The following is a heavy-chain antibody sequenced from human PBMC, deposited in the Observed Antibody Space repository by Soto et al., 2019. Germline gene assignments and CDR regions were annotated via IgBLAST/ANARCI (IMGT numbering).Heavy chain of an antibody. D-gene: IGHD3-3*01. V-gene: IGHV1-8*01. CDR1: GYTFSTYD. J-gene: IGHJ4*02. CDR3: ARGLIPRRSLYDVWSGYYPPLDY. Sequence: ASVKVSCKASGYTFSTYDINWVRQATGQGLEWMGWMNPNTGNTGYAQKFQGRVTMTRNTSISTAYMELNSLRSEDTAVYYCARGLIPRRSLYDVWSGYYPPLDYWGQGTLVTVSS. CDR2: MNPNTGNT.